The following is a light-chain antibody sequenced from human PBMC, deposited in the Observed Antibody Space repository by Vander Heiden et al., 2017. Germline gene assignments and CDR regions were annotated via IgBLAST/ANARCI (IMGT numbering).Light chain of an antibody. J-gene: IGKJ2*01. Sequence: DIVVTQSPLSLPVTPGEPASISCRSSQSLLHRNGYNYFHWFLQKTGQSPQLLIYWGSNRASGVPDRFSGSGSGRYFTLQISRVEAEDVGVYYCMQALQTPYTFGQGTKLVIK. CDR1: QSLLHRNGYNY. CDR3: MQALQTPYT. CDR2: WGS. V-gene: IGKV2-28*01.